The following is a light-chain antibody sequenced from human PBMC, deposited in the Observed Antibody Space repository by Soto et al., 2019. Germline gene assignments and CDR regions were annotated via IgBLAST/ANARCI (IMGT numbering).Light chain of an antibody. CDR3: QRYNNWPLT. Sequence: EVVMTQSPATLSVSPREGATLSCRASQGIGDTLAWYQHKPGQTPRLLIYDTSTRATGVPARFSGSRSGTEFTLTINGRQSEGLAVYYCQRYNNWPLTFGGGTKVESK. CDR1: QGIGDT. CDR2: DTS. J-gene: IGKJ4*01. V-gene: IGKV3-15*01.